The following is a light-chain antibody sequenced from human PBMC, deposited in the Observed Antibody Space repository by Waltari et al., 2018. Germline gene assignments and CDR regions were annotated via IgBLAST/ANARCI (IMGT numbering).Light chain of an antibody. J-gene: IGKJ1*01. CDR3: QQSYSTPQT. V-gene: IGKV1-39*01. CDR1: QSISSY. Sequence: DIQMTQSPSSLSASVGDRVTIPCRASQSISSYLNWYQQKPGKAPELLIYATSSLQSGVPSRFSGSGSGTDFTLTISSLQPEDFATYYCQQSYSTPQTFGQGTKVEIK. CDR2: ATS.